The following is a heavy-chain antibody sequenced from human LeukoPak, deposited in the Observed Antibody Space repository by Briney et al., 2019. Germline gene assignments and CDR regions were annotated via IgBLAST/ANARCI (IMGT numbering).Heavy chain of an antibody. CDR3: ASGDSGYSYGYSYYYYGMDV. J-gene: IGHJ6*02. CDR2: TMPIFGIA. D-gene: IGHD5-18*01. CDR1: GGTFSSYA. Sequence: SVKVSCKASGGTFSSYAISWVRQAPGQGLEWMGRTMPIFGIANYAQKFQGRVTITADKSTSTAYMELSSLRSEDTAVYYCASGDSGYSYGYSYYYYGMDVWGQGTTVTVSS. V-gene: IGHV1-69*04.